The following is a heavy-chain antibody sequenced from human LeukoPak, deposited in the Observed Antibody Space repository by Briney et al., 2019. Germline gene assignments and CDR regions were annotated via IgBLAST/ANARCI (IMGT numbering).Heavy chain of an antibody. J-gene: IGHJ4*02. CDR1: GVSFNDYY. V-gene: IGHV4-34*01. Sequence: SETLSLTCAVSGVSFNDYYWSWVRQTPGKGLEWIGEINHSGYTNDSPSLKSRVTLSIDTSRKQFSLNLRSVTVADTGIYYCTRMTTGHDYWGQGTLVRVPS. D-gene: IGHD4-17*01. CDR2: INHSGYT. CDR3: TRMTTGHDY.